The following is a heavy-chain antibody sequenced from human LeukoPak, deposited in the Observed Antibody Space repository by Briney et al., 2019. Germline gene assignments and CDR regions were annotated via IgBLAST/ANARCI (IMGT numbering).Heavy chain of an antibody. CDR1: GFTFRSYW. V-gene: IGHV3-74*01. CDR2: IDNDGSDT. Sequence: GGSLRLSCAASGFTFRSYWMHWVRQAPGKGLVWVSRIDNDGSDTIYADSVKGRFTISRDNAKNTLYLQMDSLGVEDTAAYYCGRDLMGSIDYWGQGTLVTVSS. D-gene: IGHD1-26*01. J-gene: IGHJ4*02. CDR3: GRDLMGSIDY.